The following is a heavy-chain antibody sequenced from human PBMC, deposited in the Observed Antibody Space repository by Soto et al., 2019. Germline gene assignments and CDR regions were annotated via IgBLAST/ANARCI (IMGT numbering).Heavy chain of an antibody. CDR1: GFNLRDYY. V-gene: IGHV3-11*06. J-gene: IGHJ4*02. CDR2: IDGGSYYK. Sequence: QVQLVESGGGLAKPGGSLRLSCAASGFNLRDYYMGWIRQAPGKGLEWVAYIDGGSYYKNYAHSVKGRFTISRDNAQNFLYPQVDSLRAEDTGLYYCARGLIYGGAPPPFDHWGQGTQVTVSS. D-gene: IGHD4-17*01. CDR3: ARGLIYGGAPPPFDH.